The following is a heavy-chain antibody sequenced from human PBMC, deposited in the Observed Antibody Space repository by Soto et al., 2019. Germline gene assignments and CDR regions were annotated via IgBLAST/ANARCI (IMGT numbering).Heavy chain of an antibody. V-gene: IGHV1-8*01. Sequence: QVKLVQSGAEVREPGASVKVSCKASGYSFTNNDVSWVRQATGQGLEWMGWMNPGSGDTGYAQKFQGRVTMTRDISIATAYMELSSLRSDDTAIDYCARMATFGSLNWFDPWGQGTLVTVSS. CDR1: GYSFTNND. J-gene: IGHJ5*02. CDR3: ARMATFGSLNWFDP. D-gene: IGHD3-16*01. CDR2: MNPGSGDT.